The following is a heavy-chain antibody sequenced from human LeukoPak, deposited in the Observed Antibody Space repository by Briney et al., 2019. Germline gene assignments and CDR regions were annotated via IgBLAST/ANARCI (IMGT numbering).Heavy chain of an antibody. V-gene: IGHV4-34*01. CDR1: GGSFSGYH. D-gene: IGHD4-11*01. CDR2: INHSGST. CDR3: ARGSGMTTSLYYYGMDV. J-gene: IGHJ6*02. Sequence: PSETLSLTCAVYGGSFSGYHWSWIRQPPGKGLEWIGEINHSGSTNYNPSLKSRVTISVDTSKNQFSLKLSSVTAADTAVYYCARGSGMTTSLYYYGMDVWGQGTTVTVSS.